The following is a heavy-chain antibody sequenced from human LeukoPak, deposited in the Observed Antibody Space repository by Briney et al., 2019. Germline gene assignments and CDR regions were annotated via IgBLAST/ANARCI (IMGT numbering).Heavy chain of an antibody. V-gene: IGHV1-2*02. D-gene: IGHD1-26*01. J-gene: IGHJ4*02. CDR2: ITPNRGDI. CDR3: ARGSGNYFPFDYFPFDY. Sequence: ASVKVSCKASGYRFDGYCLHWVRQAPGQGLEWMGWITPNRGDIRIAQKFRGRVTLTRDTSITTAFMEVSGLRSDDTAVYYCARGSGNYFPFDYFPFDYWGQGSLVTVSS. CDR1: GYRFDGYC.